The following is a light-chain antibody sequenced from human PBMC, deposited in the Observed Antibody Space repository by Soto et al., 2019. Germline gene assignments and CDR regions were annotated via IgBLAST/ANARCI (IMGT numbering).Light chain of an antibody. CDR1: QSLSGN. J-gene: IGKJ4*01. CDR2: GAS. CDR3: QQANSFPLT. V-gene: IGKV3-15*01. Sequence: EIVMTQSPATLSVSPGERVTLSCRASQSLSGNLAWYQQKPGQAPRLLIYGASTRATGVPPTFSGSASGTEFTLTISSLQPEDFATYYCQQANSFPLTFGGGTKVDIK.